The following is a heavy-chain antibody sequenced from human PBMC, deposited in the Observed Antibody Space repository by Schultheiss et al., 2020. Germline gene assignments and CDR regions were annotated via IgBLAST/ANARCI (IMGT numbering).Heavy chain of an antibody. J-gene: IGHJ4*02. CDR3: ARGCSSTSCFDY. CDR1: GGSISSGGYY. V-gene: IGHV4-39*01. D-gene: IGHD2-2*01. CDR2: INHSGRT. Sequence: SETLSLTCTVSGGSISSGGYYWSWIRQPPGKGLEWIGEINHSGRTYYNPSLKSRVTISADTSKNQFSLKLSSVTAADTAVYYCARGCSSTSCFDYWGQGTLVTVSS.